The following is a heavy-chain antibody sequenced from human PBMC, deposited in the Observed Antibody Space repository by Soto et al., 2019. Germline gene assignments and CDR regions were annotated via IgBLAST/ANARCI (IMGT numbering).Heavy chain of an antibody. V-gene: IGHV1-2*02. CDR3: ARGIGCCSGGSCYHPYYFDY. J-gene: IGHJ4*02. CDR2: INPNSGGT. D-gene: IGHD2-15*01. Sequence: ASVKVSCKASGYTFTGYYMHWVRQAPGQGLEWMGWINPNSGGTNYAQKFQGRVTMTRDTSISTAYMELSRLRSDDTAVYYCARGIGCCSGGSCYHPYYFDYWGQGTLVTVSS. CDR1: GYTFTGYY.